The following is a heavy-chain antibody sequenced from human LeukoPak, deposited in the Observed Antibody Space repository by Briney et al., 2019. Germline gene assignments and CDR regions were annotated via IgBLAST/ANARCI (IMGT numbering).Heavy chain of an antibody. V-gene: IGHV5-51*01. D-gene: IGHD4-11*01. CDR1: GYSFTSYW. Sequence: GESLKISCKGSGYSFTSYWIGWVRQMPGKGLEWMGIIYPGDSDTRYSPSFQGQVTISADKSISTAYLQWSSLKASDTAMYYCARGGATTAGSRSLDPWGQGTLVTASS. CDR3: ARGGATTAGSRSLDP. J-gene: IGHJ5*02. CDR2: IYPGDSDT.